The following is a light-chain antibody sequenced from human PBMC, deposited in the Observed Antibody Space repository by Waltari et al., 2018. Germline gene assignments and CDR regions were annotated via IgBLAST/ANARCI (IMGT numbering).Light chain of an antibody. Sequence: QTVVTQEPSLTVSPGGTVTLTCASSTGAVTSGFYPSWFQQNPGQPPRALIYSTNNKHSWTPSRFSGSLLCGKAALTLSGVQVEDEAEYYCLLYYGGAQVFGGGTKLTVL. CDR2: STN. CDR3: LLYYGGAQV. V-gene: IGLV7-43*01. CDR1: TGAVTSGFY. J-gene: IGLJ3*02.